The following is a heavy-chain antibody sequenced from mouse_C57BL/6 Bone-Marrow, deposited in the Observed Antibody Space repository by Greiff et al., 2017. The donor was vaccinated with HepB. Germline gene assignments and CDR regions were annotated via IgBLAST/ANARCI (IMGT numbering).Heavy chain of an antibody. CDR2: ISSGGSYT. J-gene: IGHJ2*01. D-gene: IGHD1-1*01. Sequence: EVHLVESGGDLVKPGGSLKLSCAASGFTFSSYGMSWVRQTPDKRLEWVATISSGGSYTYYPDSVKGRFTISRDNAKNTLYLQMSSLKSEDTAMYYCARPLITTVFDYWGQGTTLTVSS. CDR3: ARPLITTVFDY. V-gene: IGHV5-6*01. CDR1: GFTFSSYG.